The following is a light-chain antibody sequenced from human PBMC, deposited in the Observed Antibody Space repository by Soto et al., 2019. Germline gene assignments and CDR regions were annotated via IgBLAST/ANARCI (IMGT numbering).Light chain of an antibody. CDR1: SSDVGGYNY. Sequence: QSALTQPASVSGSPGQSITISCAGTSSDVGGYNYVSWYQQHPGKAPKLMIFEVTNRPSGVSGRFSGSKSGNTATLTISGLQAEDEADYYCCSHTSSVTWVFGGGTKLTVL. V-gene: IGLV2-14*01. CDR2: EVT. CDR3: CSHTSSVTWV. J-gene: IGLJ3*02.